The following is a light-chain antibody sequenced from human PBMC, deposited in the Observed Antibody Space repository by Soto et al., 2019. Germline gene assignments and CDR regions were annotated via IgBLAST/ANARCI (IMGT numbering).Light chain of an antibody. J-gene: IGKJ2*01. CDR3: MQALQAPYT. CDR2: LAY. CDR1: QSLLHRDGNKY. V-gene: IGKV2-28*01. Sequence: DIVMTQSPFSLPVTPGEPASISCKSSQSLLHRDGNKYLGWYLQRPGRSPQLLIYLAYTRASGVPARFRGSGSTTDFRLNLSRVEAEDVGLYYCMQALQAPYTFGLGTNLDI.